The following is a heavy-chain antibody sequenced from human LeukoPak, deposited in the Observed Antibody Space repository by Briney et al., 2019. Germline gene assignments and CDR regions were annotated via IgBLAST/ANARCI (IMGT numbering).Heavy chain of an antibody. Sequence: ASVKVSCKVSGYTLTELSMHWVRQAPGKGLEWMGGFDPEDGETICAQKFQGRVTMTEDTSTDTAYMELSSLRSEDTAVYYCATNGITMVRGVTYGYWGQGTLVTVSS. J-gene: IGHJ4*02. CDR1: GYTLTELS. D-gene: IGHD3-10*01. V-gene: IGHV1-24*01. CDR2: FDPEDGET. CDR3: ATNGITMVRGVTYGY.